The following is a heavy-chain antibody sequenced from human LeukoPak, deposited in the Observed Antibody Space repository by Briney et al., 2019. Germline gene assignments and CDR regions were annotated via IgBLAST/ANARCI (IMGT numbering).Heavy chain of an antibody. CDR3: LRSTLGPDGAIDY. CDR2: INTDGSSV. Sequence: PGGSLRLSCAASGFTFSSYWMHWVRQAPGKGLVWVSRINTDGSSVTYAEFVKGRFTISRDKAKNPLYLPMNSLRAEDRAVYYCLRSTLGPDGAIDYWGQGTLVAVSS. J-gene: IGHJ4*02. D-gene: IGHD4/OR15-4a*01. CDR1: GFTFSSYW. V-gene: IGHV3-74*01.